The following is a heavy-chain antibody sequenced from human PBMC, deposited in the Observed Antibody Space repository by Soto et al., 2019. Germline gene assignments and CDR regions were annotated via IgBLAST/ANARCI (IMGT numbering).Heavy chain of an antibody. J-gene: IGHJ4*02. CDR2: IYYSGST. Sequence: QSQTLSLTCTVSGGSISSSSYYWGWIRQPPGKGLEWIGSIYYSGSTYYNPSLKSRVTISVDTSKNQFSLKLSSVTAADTAVYYCARGPKRIVVVTAKERAGQHGSYYFDYWGQGTLVTVSS. V-gene: IGHV4-39*01. CDR1: GGSISSSSYY. CDR3: ARGPKRIVVVTAKERAGQHGSYYFDY. D-gene: IGHD2-21*02.